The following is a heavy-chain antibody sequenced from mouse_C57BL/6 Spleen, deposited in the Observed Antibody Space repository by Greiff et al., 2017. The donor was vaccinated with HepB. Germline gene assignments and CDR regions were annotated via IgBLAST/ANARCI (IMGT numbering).Heavy chain of an antibody. CDR3: ATTVGAAADY. CDR1: GYTFTSYW. CDR2: IHPNSGST. J-gene: IGHJ2*01. V-gene: IGHV1-64*01. D-gene: IGHD1-1*01. Sequence: VKLQQPGAELVKPGASVKLSCKASGYTFTSYWMHWVKQRPGQGLEWIGMIHPNSGSTNYNEKFKSKATLTVDKSSSTAYMQLSSLTSEDSAVYYCATTVGAAADYWGQGTTLTVSS.